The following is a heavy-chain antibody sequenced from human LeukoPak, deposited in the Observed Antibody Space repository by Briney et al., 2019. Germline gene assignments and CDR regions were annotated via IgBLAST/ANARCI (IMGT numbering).Heavy chain of an antibody. J-gene: IGHJ3*02. V-gene: IGHV3-11*01. Sequence: PGGSLRLSCAASGFTFSDYYMSWIRQAPGKGLEWVSYISSSGSTIYYADSVKGRFTISRGNAKNSLYLQMNSLRAEDTAVYYCARVVLPYYYDSSGGGAFDIWGQGTMVTVSS. CDR3: ARVVLPYYYDSSGGGAFDI. D-gene: IGHD3-22*01. CDR1: GFTFSDYY. CDR2: ISSSGSTI.